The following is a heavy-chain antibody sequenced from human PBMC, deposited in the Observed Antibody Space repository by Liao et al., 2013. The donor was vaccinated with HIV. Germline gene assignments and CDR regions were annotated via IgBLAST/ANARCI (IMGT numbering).Heavy chain of an antibody. J-gene: IGHJ6*03. Sequence: QVQLQQWGAGLVKPSETLSLTCAVYGGAFSGYYWSWIRQPPGKGLEWIGEINHSGSTNYNPSLKSRVTISVDTSKNQFSLRLSSVTAADTAVYYCTGSGNYYTTYYYYMDVWGKGTTVTISS. CDR1: GGAFSGYY. CDR3: TGSGNYYTTYYYYMDV. V-gene: IGHV4-34*01. CDR2: INHSGST. D-gene: IGHD3-10*01.